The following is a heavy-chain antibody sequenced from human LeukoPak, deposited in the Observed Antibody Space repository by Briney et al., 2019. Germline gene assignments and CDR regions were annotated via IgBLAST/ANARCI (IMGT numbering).Heavy chain of an antibody. D-gene: IGHD2-2*02. J-gene: IGHJ3*02. CDR3: AREGGYCSSTSCYRGPLVYAFDI. Sequence: GESLRLSCAASGFTFSDYYMSWIRQAPGKGLEWVSYISNTGSGMYYADSVKGRFTISRDNAQNSLYLQMSSLRAEDTAVYYCAREGGYCSSTSCYRGPLVYAFDIWGQGTMVTVSS. CDR1: GFTFSDYY. V-gene: IGHV3-11*04. CDR2: ISNTGSGM.